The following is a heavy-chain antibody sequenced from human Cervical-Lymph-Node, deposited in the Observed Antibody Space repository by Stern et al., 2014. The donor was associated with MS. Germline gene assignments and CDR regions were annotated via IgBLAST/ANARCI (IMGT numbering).Heavy chain of an antibody. Sequence: VQLVESGPGLVKPSQTLSLTCTVSGGSISSGHYFWNWIRQPAGKGLEWIGRIYTSGSTDYSVSLKSRVTISRDTSNNQIPLRLSSVTAADTAVYYCARDRPTAGSFSDFYYYYGLDVWGRGTTVTVSS. D-gene: IGHD1-26*01. J-gene: IGHJ6*02. V-gene: IGHV4-61*02. CDR1: GGSISSGHYF. CDR2: IYTSGST. CDR3: ARDRPTAGSFSDFYYYYGLDV.